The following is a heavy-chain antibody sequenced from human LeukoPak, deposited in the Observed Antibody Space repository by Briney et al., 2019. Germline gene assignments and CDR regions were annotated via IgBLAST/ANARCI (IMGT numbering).Heavy chain of an antibody. D-gene: IGHD1-7*01. CDR3: ARTAELRDNWFDP. J-gene: IGHJ5*02. CDR1: GGTFSSYA. V-gene: IGHV1-69*04. CDR2: IIPILGIA. Sequence: ASVKVSCKASGGTFSSYAISWVRQAPGQGLEWMGRIIPILGIANYAQKFQGRVTITADKSTSTAYMVLSSLRSEDTAVYYCARTAELRDNWFDPWGQGTLVTVSS.